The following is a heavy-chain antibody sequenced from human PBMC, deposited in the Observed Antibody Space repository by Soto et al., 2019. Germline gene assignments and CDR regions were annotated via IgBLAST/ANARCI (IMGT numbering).Heavy chain of an antibody. J-gene: IGHJ4*02. CDR2: IYYSGST. D-gene: IGHD3-10*01. CDR1: GGSFGGSY. V-gene: IGHV4-59*04. CDR3: ARVSHLGRGHDS. Sequence: SETLSLTYTVSGGSFGGSYCSWIRQARGKGLEWIGYIYYSGSTYYNPSLKSRMTINPDTSRNQFSLQLNSVTPEDTAVYYCARVSHLGRGHDSWGQGTLVTVSS.